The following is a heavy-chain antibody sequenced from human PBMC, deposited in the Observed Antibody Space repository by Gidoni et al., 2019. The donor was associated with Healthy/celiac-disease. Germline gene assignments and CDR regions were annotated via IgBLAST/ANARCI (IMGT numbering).Heavy chain of an antibody. CDR3: AKELMIVVVITTSGAFDI. V-gene: IGHV3-23*01. J-gene: IGHJ3*02. D-gene: IGHD3-22*01. CDR2: ISGSGGST. CDR1: GFTFSSYA. Sequence: EVQLLESGGGLVQPGGSLRLSCAASGFTFSSYAMSWVRQAPGKGLEWVSAISGSGGSTYYADSVKGRFTISRDNSKNTLYLQMNSLRAEDTAVYYCAKELMIVVVITTSGAFDIWGQGTMVTVSS.